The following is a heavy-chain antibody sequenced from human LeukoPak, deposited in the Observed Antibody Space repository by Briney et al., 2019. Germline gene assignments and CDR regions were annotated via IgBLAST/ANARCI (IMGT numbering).Heavy chain of an antibody. V-gene: IGHV4-4*07. CDR1: GGSISNYY. D-gene: IGHD3-10*01. CDR2: IFTSGIT. J-gene: IGHJ6*03. CDR3: ARESSGNYYNPLGYMDV. Sequence: SETLSLTCTVSGGSISNYYWNWIRQPAGKGLEWIGRIFTSGITNYDPSLKSRVTMSVDTSRNQFSLNLSSVTAADTAVYYCARESSGNYYNPLGYMDVWGKGTTVTVSS.